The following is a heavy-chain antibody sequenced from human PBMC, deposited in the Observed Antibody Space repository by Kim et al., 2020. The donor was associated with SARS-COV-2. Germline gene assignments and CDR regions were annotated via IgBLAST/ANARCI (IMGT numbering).Heavy chain of an antibody. CDR3: ARVDLEYYYGMDV. V-gene: IGHV3-74*01. J-gene: IGHJ6*02. D-gene: IGHD3-9*01. Sequence: YADSVNGRFTISRDNAKNTLYLQMNRLRAEDSAIYFCARVDLEYYYGMDVWGQGTTVTVSS.